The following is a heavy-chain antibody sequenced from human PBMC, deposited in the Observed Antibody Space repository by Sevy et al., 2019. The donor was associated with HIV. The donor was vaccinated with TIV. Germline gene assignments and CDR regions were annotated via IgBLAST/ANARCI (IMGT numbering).Heavy chain of an antibody. Sequence: GGSLRLSCAASGFTFSSYGMTWVRQAPGQGLGWVSEISGSGDYTYYTDSVKGRFTISRDNSKNTVFLQMNSLRAEDTAIYYCAKTLNWYYDYWGQGTLVTVSS. J-gene: IGHJ4*02. D-gene: IGHD1-7*01. CDR3: AKTLNWYYDY. CDR2: ISGSGDYT. V-gene: IGHV3-23*01. CDR1: GFTFSSYG.